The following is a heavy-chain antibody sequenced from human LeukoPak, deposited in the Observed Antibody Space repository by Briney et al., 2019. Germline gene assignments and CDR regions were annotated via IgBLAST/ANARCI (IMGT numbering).Heavy chain of an antibody. CDR1: GFTFSSYG. D-gene: IGHD3-22*01. V-gene: IGHV3-33*01. CDR3: ARAGSFDSSGYNDALDI. CDR2: IWYDGSNK. Sequence: PGGSLRLSCAASGFTFSSYGMHWVRQAPGKGLEWVAVIWYDGSNKYYADSVKGRFTISRDNSKNTLYLQMNSLRAEDTAVYYCARAGSFDSSGYNDALDIWGQGTMVTVSA. J-gene: IGHJ3*02.